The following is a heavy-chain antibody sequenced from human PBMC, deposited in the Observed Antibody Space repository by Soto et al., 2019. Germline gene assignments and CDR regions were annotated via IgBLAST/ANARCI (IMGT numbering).Heavy chain of an antibody. CDR2: IYYSGST. CDR3: ARHAVVPAALYYYYMDV. CDR1: GGSISSYY. Sequence: SETLSLTCTVSGGSISSYYWSWIRQPPGKGLEWIGYIYYSGSTNYNPSLKSRVTISVDTSKNQFSLKLSSVTAADTAVYYCARHAVVPAALYYYYMDVWGKGTTVTVSS. J-gene: IGHJ6*03. V-gene: IGHV4-59*08. D-gene: IGHD2-2*01.